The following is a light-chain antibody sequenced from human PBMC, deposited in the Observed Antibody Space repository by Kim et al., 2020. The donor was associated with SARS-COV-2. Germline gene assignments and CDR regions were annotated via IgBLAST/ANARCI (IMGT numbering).Light chain of an antibody. V-gene: IGLV3-19*01. CDR2: GDK. J-gene: IGLJ3*02. Sequence: ALGQTVTIPCQGDTPMGYYAWWFRQKSGQAPQLVIYGDKTRPSGIPDRFSGSGSENTASLTITGAQAEDEADYYCNSRDSGGNHVLFGGGTKLTVL. CDR3: NSRDSGGNHVL. CDR1: TPMGYY.